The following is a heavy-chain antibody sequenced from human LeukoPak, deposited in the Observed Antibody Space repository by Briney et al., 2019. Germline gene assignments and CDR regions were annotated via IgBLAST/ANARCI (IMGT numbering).Heavy chain of an antibody. Sequence: GGSLRLSCAASGFTFDDYAMHWVRQAPGKGLEWVSGISWNSGSIGYADSVKGRFTISRDNAKNSLYLQMSSLRAEDTALYYCAKTQSGVNDYGGNPLDYWGQGTLVTVSS. CDR2: ISWNSGSI. CDR3: AKTQSGVNDYGGNPLDY. J-gene: IGHJ4*02. CDR1: GFTFDDYA. V-gene: IGHV3-9*01. D-gene: IGHD4-23*01.